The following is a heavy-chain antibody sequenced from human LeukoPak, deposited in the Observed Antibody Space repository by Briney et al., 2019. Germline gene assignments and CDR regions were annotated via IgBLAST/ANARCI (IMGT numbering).Heavy chain of an antibody. CDR1: GFTFSSYA. Sequence: PGGSLRLSCAASGFTFSSYAMSWVRQAPGKGLEGVSAISGSGGSTYYAESVKGRFTISRDNSKNTLYLQMNSLRAEDTAVYYCARGTAMVRLPDYWGQGTLVTVSS. J-gene: IGHJ4*02. CDR2: ISGSGGST. CDR3: ARGTAMVRLPDY. D-gene: IGHD5-18*01. V-gene: IGHV3-23*01.